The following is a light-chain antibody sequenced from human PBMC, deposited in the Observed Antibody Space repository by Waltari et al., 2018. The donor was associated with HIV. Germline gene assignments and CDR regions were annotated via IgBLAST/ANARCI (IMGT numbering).Light chain of an antibody. CDR3: QSYDSSNQWV. V-gene: IGLV6-57*01. CDR1: SAIIASTF. Sequence: NFMLAPPHSVSCSPGNTVTMSCTRSSAIIASTFLHWYRQRPDSSPTIVIYEDNQRPSGVPDRFSGSIDSSSNSASLTISGLKTEDEADYYCQSYDSSNQWVFGGGTKLTVL. CDR2: EDN. J-gene: IGLJ3*02.